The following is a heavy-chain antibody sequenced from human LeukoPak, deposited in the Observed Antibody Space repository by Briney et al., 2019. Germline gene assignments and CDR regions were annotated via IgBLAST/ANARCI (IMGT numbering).Heavy chain of an antibody. CDR3: ARQTGSGLFIVP. V-gene: IGHV4-61*09. J-gene: IGHJ4*02. D-gene: IGHD3/OR15-3a*01. CDR1: GGSISSRSYC. Sequence: PSETLSLTCTVSGGSISSRSYCWSWIRQPAGKGLEWIGHVHISGSTNYNSSLKSRVTISVDTSKNQFSLKLTSVTAADTAVYYCARQTGSGLFIVPGGQGTLVTVSS. CDR2: VHISGST.